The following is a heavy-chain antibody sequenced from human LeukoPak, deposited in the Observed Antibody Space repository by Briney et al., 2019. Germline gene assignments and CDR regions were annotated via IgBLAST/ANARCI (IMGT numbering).Heavy chain of an antibody. V-gene: IGHV3-23*01. CDR3: AKSHSVTYRGYFAS. CDR2: ISNSGDNT. D-gene: IGHD4-23*01. J-gene: IGHJ4*02. Sequence: GGSLRLSCAASGCTFSTYAMSWVRRAPGKGLEWLSTISNSGDNTYYADSVKGRFTISRDNSKNTLSLQMNRLRAEDTAVYYCAKSHSVTYRGYFASWGQGNLVTVSS. CDR1: GCTFSTYA.